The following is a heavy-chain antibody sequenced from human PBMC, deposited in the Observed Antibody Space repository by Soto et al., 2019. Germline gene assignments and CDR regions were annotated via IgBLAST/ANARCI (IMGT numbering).Heavy chain of an antibody. CDR2: IIPIFGTA. CDR3: ARGQTGGGWGYYFDY. Sequence: QVQLVQSGAEVKKPGSSVKVSCKASGGTFSSYAIDWVRQAPGQGLEWMGGIIPIFGTADYAQKFQGRVTITADEATSTAYMGLSSLRSEDTAVYYCARGQTGGGWGYYFDYWGQGTLVTVSS. J-gene: IGHJ4*02. CDR1: GGTFSSYA. D-gene: IGHD3-16*01. V-gene: IGHV1-69*12.